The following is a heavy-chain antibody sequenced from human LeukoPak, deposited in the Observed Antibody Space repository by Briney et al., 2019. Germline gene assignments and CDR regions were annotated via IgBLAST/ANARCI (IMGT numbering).Heavy chain of an antibody. D-gene: IGHD2-8*02. Sequence: KPSETLSLTCTVSGGSISSYYWSWIRQPPGKGLEWIGYIYYSGSTNYNPSLKSRVTISVDTSKNQFSLKLSSVTAADTAVYYCARQPPGARGIWVFDYWGQGTLVTVSS. J-gene: IGHJ4*02. CDR1: GGSISSYY. CDR3: ARQPPGARGIWVFDY. CDR2: IYYSGST. V-gene: IGHV4-59*08.